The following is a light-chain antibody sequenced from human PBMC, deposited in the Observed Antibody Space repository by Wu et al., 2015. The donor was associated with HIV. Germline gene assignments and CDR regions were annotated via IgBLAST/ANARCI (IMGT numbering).Light chain of an antibody. V-gene: IGKV3-20*01. CDR3: QQYGSSPAT. CDR2: GAS. Sequence: FVLTQSPGTLSLSPGERATLSCRASQSVSSSYLAWYQQKPGQAPRLLIYGASSRATGIPDRFSGSGSGTDFTLTISRLEPEDFAVYYCQQYGSSPATFGQGTKVEIK. J-gene: IGKJ1*01. CDR1: QSVSSSY.